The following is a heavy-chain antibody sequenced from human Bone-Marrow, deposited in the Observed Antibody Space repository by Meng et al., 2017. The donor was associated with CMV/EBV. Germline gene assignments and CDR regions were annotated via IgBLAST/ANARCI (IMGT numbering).Heavy chain of an antibody. CDR1: GFTFSSYA. J-gene: IGHJ6*02. Sequence: GESLKIFCAASGFTFSSYAMSWVRQAPGKGLEWVSAISGSGGSTYYADSVKGRFTISRDNSKNTLYLQMNSLRAEDTAVYYCAGNTAPARYYYGMDVWGQGTTVTVSS. CDR2: ISGSGGST. D-gene: IGHD5-18*01. V-gene: IGHV3-23*01. CDR3: AGNTAPARYYYGMDV.